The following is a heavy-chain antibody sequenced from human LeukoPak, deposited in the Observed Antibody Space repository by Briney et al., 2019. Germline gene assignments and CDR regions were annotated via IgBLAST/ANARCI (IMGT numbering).Heavy chain of an antibody. CDR3: ARVIPDYYDSSGYPLFFDY. V-gene: IGHV1-18*01. Sequence: ASVKVSCKASGYTFTSYGISWVRQAPGQGLEWMGWISAYNGNTNYAQKLQGRVTMTTDTSTSTAYMELRSLRSDDTAVYYCARVIPDYYDSSGYPLFFDYWGQGTLVTVSS. CDR2: ISAYNGNT. CDR1: GYTFTSYG. J-gene: IGHJ4*02. D-gene: IGHD3-22*01.